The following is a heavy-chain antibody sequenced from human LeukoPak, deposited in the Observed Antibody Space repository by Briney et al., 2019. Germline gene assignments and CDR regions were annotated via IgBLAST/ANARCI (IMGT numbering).Heavy chain of an antibody. V-gene: IGHV4-4*02. D-gene: IGHD3-22*01. CDR1: GGSISSSNW. CDR3: ARHPSYYDRIDY. CDR2: IYHSGST. J-gene: IGHJ4*02. Sequence: SGTLSLTCAVSGGSISSSNWWSWVRQPPGKGLEWIGEIYHSGSTDYNPSLKSRVTISVDKSKNQFSLKLTSVTAADTAVYYCARHPSYYDRIDYWGQGTLVTVSS.